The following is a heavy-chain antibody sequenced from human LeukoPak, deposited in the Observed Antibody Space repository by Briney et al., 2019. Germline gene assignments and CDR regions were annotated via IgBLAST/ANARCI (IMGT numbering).Heavy chain of an antibody. CDR3: ARHGIYYGLGSSYGLPNWFDP. CDR2: IYHSGST. J-gene: IGHJ5*02. Sequence: PSETLSLTCAVYGGSFSGYYWSWIRQSPGKGLEWIGEIYHSGSTNYNPSPKSRVTISVDKSKNQFSLKLSSVTAADTAVYYCARHGIYYGLGSSYGLPNWFDPWGQGTLVTVSS. CDR1: GGSFSGYY. D-gene: IGHD3-10*01. V-gene: IGHV4-34*01.